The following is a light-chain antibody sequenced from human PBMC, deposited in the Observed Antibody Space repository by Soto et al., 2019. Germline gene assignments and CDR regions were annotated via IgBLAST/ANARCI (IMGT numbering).Light chain of an antibody. CDR3: LQDRNYPRT. CDR2: GAS. CDR1: EGIGID. V-gene: IGKV1-6*01. J-gene: IGKJ1*01. Sequence: AIQMTQSPSSLSASVGDRVTITCRASEGIGIDLGWYQQKPGKAPKLLIYGASNLQSGVPSRFSGSGSGTYFTLTISSLQPEDFASYYCLQDRNYPRTFGQGTKVEIK.